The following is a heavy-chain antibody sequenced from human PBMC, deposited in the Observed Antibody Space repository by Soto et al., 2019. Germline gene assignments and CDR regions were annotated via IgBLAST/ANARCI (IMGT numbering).Heavy chain of an antibody. CDR1: GFTFSSYA. J-gene: IGHJ4*02. V-gene: IGHV3-30-3*01. Sequence: QVQLVESGGGVVQPGRSLRLSCAASGFTFSSYAMHWVRQAPGKGLEWVAVISYDGSNKYYADSVKGRFTISRDNPKNQLHLQKNRLRAEDTAVYYCARAEGAKYWNAGSVGYWGQGTLVTVSS. D-gene: IGHD1-1*01. CDR3: ARAEGAKYWNAGSVGY. CDR2: ISYDGSNK.